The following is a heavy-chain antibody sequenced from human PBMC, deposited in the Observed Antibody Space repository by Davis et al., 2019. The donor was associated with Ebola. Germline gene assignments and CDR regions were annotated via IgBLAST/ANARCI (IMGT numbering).Heavy chain of an antibody. J-gene: IGHJ3*02. CDR3: AKTRSYDAFDI. CDR1: GFTFNSYS. D-gene: IGHD1-26*01. V-gene: IGHV3-23*01. Sequence: GESLKISCAASGFTFNSYSMNWVRQAPGKGLEWVSAISGSGGSTYYADSVKGRFTISRDNSKNTLYLKMNSLRAEDTAVYYCAKTRSYDAFDIWGQGTMVTVSS. CDR2: ISGSGGST.